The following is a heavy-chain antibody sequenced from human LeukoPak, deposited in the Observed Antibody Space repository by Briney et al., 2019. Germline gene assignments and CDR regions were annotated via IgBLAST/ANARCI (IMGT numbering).Heavy chain of an antibody. J-gene: IGHJ4*02. CDR3: ARYDVSTVTTPWY. CDR1: GFTVSSNY. V-gene: IGHV3-66*01. D-gene: IGHD4-17*01. Sequence: PGGSLRLSCAASGFTVSSNYMSWVRQAPGKGLEWVSVIYGGGSTYYADSVKGRFTISRDNSKNTLYLQMNSLRAEDTAVYYCARYDVSTVTTPWYWGQGTLVTVSS. CDR2: IYGGGST.